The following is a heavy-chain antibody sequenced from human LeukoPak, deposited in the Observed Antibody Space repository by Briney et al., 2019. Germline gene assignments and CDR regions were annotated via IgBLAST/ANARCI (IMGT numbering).Heavy chain of an antibody. D-gene: IGHD2-15*01. CDR2: IYHSGST. J-gene: IGHJ4*02. CDR3: ATLAVVVVA. V-gene: IGHV4-38-2*02. CDR1: GYSISSGYY. Sequence: SETLSLTCTVSGYSISSGYYWGWIRQPPGKGLEWIGSIYHSGSTYYNPSLKSRVTISVDTSKNQFSLKLSSVTAADTAVYYCATLAVVVVAWGQGTLVTVSS.